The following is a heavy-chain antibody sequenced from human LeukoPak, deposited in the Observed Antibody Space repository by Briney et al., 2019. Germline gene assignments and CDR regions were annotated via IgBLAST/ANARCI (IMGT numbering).Heavy chain of an antibody. V-gene: IGHV4-59*01. CDR2: IYYSGST. D-gene: IGHD3-3*01. CDR3: ARERNYDFWSGYYTGAFDI. CDR1: GGSISSYY. J-gene: IGHJ3*02. Sequence: PSETLSLTCTVSGGSISSYYWSWIRQPPGQGLEWIGYIYYSGSTNYNPSLKSRVTISVDTSKNQFSLKLSSVTAADTAVYYCARERNYDFWSGYYTGAFDIWGQGTMVTVSS.